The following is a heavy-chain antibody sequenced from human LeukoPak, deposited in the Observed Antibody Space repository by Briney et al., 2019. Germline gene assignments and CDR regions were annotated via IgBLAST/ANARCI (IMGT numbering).Heavy chain of an antibody. Sequence: GASVKVSCKDSGYTFTGYYMHWVRQAPGQGLEWMGWINPNSGGTNYAQKFQGRVTMTRDTSISTAYMELSRLRSDDTAVYYCARSHYYGSGSGGYWGQGTLVTVSS. D-gene: IGHD3-10*01. CDR3: ARSHYYGSGSGGY. V-gene: IGHV1-2*02. J-gene: IGHJ4*02. CDR2: INPNSGGT. CDR1: GYTFTGYY.